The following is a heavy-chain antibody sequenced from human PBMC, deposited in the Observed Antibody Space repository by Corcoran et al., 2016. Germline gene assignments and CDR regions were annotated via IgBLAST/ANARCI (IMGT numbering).Heavy chain of an antibody. CDR3: ATEPRGPVTNGRTGYYYYYYGMDV. V-gene: IGHV1-24*01. Sequence: QVQLVQSGAEVKKPGASVKVSCKVSGYTLAELSMHWVRQAPGKGLEWMGGFDPEDGETIYAQKFQGRVTMTEDTSTDTAYMELSSLRSEDTAVYYCATEPRGPVTNGRTGYYYYYYGMDVWGQGTTVTVSS. J-gene: IGHJ6*02. CDR1: GYTLAELS. D-gene: IGHD4-17*01. CDR2: FDPEDGET.